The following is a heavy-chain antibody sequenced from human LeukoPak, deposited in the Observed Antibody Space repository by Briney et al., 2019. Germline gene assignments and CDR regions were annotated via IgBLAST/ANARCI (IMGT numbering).Heavy chain of an antibody. CDR3: ARGLETDDAFDI. V-gene: IGHV3-48*03. D-gene: IGHD1-1*01. CDR2: ISSNGSTI. Sequence: PGGSLRLSCAASGFTFSSYEMNWVRQAPGKGLEWVSYISSNGSTIYYADSVKGRFTISRDNAKNSLYLQMNSLRAEDTAVYYCARGLETDDAFDIWGQGTMVTVSS. CDR1: GFTFSSYE. J-gene: IGHJ3*02.